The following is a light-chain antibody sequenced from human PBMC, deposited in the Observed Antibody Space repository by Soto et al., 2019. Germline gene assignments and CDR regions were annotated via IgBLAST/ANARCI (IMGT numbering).Light chain of an antibody. J-gene: IGKJ2*01. CDR2: KAS. CDR3: KQYNSYSLT. Sequence: DIQMTQSPSTLSASVGDRVTITCRASQSISSWLAWYQQKPGKAPKLLIYKASSLESGVPSRFSGSGSGTEITLTISSLQPDDFATYYCKQYNSYSLTFVQGTKREIK. CDR1: QSISSW. V-gene: IGKV1-5*03.